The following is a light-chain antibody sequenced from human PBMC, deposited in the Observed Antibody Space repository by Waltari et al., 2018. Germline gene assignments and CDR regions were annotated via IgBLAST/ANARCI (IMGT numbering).Light chain of an antibody. J-gene: IGKJ1*01. CDR1: PSLNRT. Sequence: ELVLTQSPGTLSLSPGERATLSCRASPSLNRTLAWYQQKPGQAPKLHSYGASIRATGIPDRFTGSGSGTDFSLTISSLGPEDFAIYFCQHYVRLPATFGQGTKVESK. V-gene: IGKV3-20*01. CDR2: GAS. CDR3: QHYVRLPAT.